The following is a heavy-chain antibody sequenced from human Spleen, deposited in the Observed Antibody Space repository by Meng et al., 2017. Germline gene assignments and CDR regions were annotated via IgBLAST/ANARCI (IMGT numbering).Heavy chain of an antibody. V-gene: IGHV1-18*01. D-gene: IGHD6-6*01. CDR1: GYAFTSYG. Sequence: ASVKVSCKASGYAFTSYGVSWVRQAPGQGLEWMGWVSAKNGNTNYAQKVQGRVTMTADTSTNTAYMDLRSLRYDDTAVYYCARDRVVYSSSSYWFDPWGQGTLVTVPQ. CDR2: VSAKNGNT. CDR3: ARDRVVYSSSSYWFDP. J-gene: IGHJ5*02.